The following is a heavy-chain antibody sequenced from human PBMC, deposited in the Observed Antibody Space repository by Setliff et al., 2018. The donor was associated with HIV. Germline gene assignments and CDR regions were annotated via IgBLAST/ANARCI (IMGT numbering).Heavy chain of an antibody. Sequence: GGSLRLSCAASGFTFDRHWMHWVRQAPGKGLVWVSRVSSDGTSKTYADSVKGRFTISRDNAKNTLYLQMNSLRAEDTGVYYCHSGYDTEEQSYFDYWGQGTLVTVSS. J-gene: IGHJ4*02. CDR3: HSGYDTEEQSYFDY. V-gene: IGHV3-74*01. CDR1: GFTFDRHW. CDR2: VSSDGTSK. D-gene: IGHD5-12*01.